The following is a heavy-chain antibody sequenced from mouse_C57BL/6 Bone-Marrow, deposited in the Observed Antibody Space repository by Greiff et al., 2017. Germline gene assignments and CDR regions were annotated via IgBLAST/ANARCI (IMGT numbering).Heavy chain of an antibody. Sequence: EVQLQQSGPELVKPGASVKISCKASGYTFTDYYMNWVKQSHGKSLEWIGDINPNNGGTSYNQKFKGKATLTVDKPSSTAYMELRSLTSEDSAVYYCARSRRYFDVWGTGTTVTVSS. CDR2: INPNNGGT. CDR1: GYTFTDYY. V-gene: IGHV1-26*01. CDR3: ARSRRYFDV. J-gene: IGHJ1*03.